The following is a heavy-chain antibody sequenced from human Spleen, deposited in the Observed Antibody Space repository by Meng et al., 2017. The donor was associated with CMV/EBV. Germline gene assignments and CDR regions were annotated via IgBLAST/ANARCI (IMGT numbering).Heavy chain of an antibody. Sequence: GGSLRLSCAASGFTFSSYWMSWVRQAPGRGLEWVSGISGSPDNTYYADSVKGRFTISRDNAQNTLYLQMNSLRADDTAVYYCARVTPATWWFDPWGQGTLVTGLL. J-gene: IGHJ5*02. V-gene: IGHV3-23*01. CDR3: ARVTPATWWFDP. CDR2: ISGSPDNT. CDR1: GFTFSSYW. D-gene: IGHD2-15*01.